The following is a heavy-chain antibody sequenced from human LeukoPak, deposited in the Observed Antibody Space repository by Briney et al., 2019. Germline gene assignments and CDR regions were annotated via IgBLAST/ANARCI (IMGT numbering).Heavy chain of an antibody. CDR1: GYTFTSYG. V-gene: IGHV1-18*01. CDR2: ISAYNGDT. Sequence: ASVRDSCKGSGYTFTSYGLSWVRQAPGQGLEWMGWISAYNGDTKYAEKFQDRLTVTTDASTNTTYMELGSLRSDDTAVFYCARGRLPYGYFDSWGQGTLVTVSS. D-gene: IGHD2-2*03. J-gene: IGHJ4*01. CDR3: ARGRLPYGYFDS.